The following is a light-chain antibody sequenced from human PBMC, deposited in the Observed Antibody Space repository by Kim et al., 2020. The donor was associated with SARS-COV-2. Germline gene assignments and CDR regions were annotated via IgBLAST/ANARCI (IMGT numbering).Light chain of an antibody. V-gene: IGKV3-20*01. Sequence: EIVLTQSPGTLSLSPGERATLSCRASQSVSSNYLAGYQQKPGQAPGLLIYGASTRATGIPDRFSGSGSGTDFTLTISRLEPEDFAVYYCQQYANSPRTFGQGTKVDIK. J-gene: IGKJ1*01. CDR3: QQYANSPRT. CDR1: QSVSSNY. CDR2: GAS.